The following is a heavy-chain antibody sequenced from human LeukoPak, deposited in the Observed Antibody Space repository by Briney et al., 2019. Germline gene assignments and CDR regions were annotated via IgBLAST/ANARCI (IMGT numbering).Heavy chain of an antibody. D-gene: IGHD4-17*01. Sequence: GGSLRLSCAASGFTFNSYAMSWVRQAPGKGLEWASAISGSGGNTHYGDSAKGRFTISRDNSKNTVYLQMNSLRAEDTAVYYCAKEMIVTVTTFYYYGMDVWGQGTTVIVSS. CDR2: ISGSGGNT. J-gene: IGHJ6*02. CDR1: GFTFNSYA. CDR3: AKEMIVTVTTFYYYGMDV. V-gene: IGHV3-23*01.